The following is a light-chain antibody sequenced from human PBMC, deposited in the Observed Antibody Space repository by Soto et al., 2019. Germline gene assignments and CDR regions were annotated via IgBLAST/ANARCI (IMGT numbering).Light chain of an antibody. CDR3: QQYSSYSLPT. V-gene: IGKV1-5*03. Sequence: DNQMTPSPSTLPAFVGDRVTITCRASQSISSWLAWYQQKPGKAPKLLIYKASTLKSGVPSRFSGSGSGTEFTLTISILQPDDFATYFCQQYSSYSLPTFGGGTKVAIK. CDR2: KAS. J-gene: IGKJ4*01. CDR1: QSISSW.